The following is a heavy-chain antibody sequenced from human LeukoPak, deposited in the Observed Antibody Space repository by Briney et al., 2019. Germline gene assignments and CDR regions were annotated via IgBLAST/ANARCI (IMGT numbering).Heavy chain of an antibody. V-gene: IGHV3-9*01. J-gene: IGHJ5*02. CDR1: GFTFDDYA. CDR3: AEGSHVWGTFDP. D-gene: IGHD3-16*01. Sequence: GGSLRLSCAASGFTFDDYAMHWVRQAPGKGLEWVSGISWNSGSIGYADSVKGRFTISRDNAKNSLYLQMNSLRAEDTALYYCAEGSHVWGTFDPWGQGTLVTVSS. CDR2: ISWNSGSI.